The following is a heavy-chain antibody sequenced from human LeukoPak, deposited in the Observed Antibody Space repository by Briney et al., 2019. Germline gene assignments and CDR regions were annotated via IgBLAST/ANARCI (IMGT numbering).Heavy chain of an antibody. Sequence: ASVKVSCKASGYTFTSYDIDWVRQAPGQGLEWMGWINPNSGGTNYAQKFQGGVTMTRDTSITTAYMELSSLRSDDTAVYYCARDVGEYCSSTNCYASHYWGQGTLATVSS. V-gene: IGHV1-2*02. CDR1: GYTFTSYD. CDR2: INPNSGGT. CDR3: ARDVGEYCSSTNCYASHY. J-gene: IGHJ4*02. D-gene: IGHD2-2*01.